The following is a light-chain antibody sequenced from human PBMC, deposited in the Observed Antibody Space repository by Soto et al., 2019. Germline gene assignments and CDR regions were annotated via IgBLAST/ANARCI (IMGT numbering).Light chain of an antibody. V-gene: IGKV4-1*01. CDR1: QSVLYSPNNKNY. CDR3: QQYHSAPQS. CDR2: WAS. Sequence: DIVMTQSPDSLAVSLGERATINCKSSQSVLYSPNNKNYLAWYQQKPGQPPKLLIYWASTRESGVPDRFSGSGSVTDFPLTSSSLQAEDVAFYYCQQYHSAPQSFGQGTKVEIK. J-gene: IGKJ1*01.